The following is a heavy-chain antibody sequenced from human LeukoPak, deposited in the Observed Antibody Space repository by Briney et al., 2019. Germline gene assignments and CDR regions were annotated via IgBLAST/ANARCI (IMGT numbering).Heavy chain of an antibody. V-gene: IGHV4-31*03. CDR1: GGSISSGGYH. CDR2: IYYSGTT. CDR3: ARLYYYYGLDV. J-gene: IGHJ6*02. Sequence: PSETLSLTCTVSGGSISSGGYHWSWVRQPPGKGLEWIGYIYYSGTTNYNPSLKSRTTISVDTSKNQFSLKLSSVTAADTAVYYCARLYYYYGLDVWGQGTTVTVS.